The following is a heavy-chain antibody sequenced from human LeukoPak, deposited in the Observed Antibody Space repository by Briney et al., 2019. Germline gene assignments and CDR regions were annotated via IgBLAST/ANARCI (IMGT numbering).Heavy chain of an antibody. J-gene: IGHJ4*02. CDR1: GGSISSSSYY. CDR2: IHYSGSA. Sequence: SETLSLTCTVSGGSISSSSYYWGWIRQPPGKGLEWIGSIHYSGSAYNNPSLKSQVTISVDTSKNQISLKLSSVTAADTAVYYCARDGNGAFTYVDYWGQGTLVTVSS. CDR3: ARDGNGAFTYVDY. D-gene: IGHD2-8*01. V-gene: IGHV4-39*07.